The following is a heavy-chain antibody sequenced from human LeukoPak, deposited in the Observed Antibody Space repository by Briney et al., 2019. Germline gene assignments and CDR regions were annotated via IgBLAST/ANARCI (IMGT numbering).Heavy chain of an antibody. CDR3: AREGSYGDYLPLDY. D-gene: IGHD4-17*01. CDR2: IRPYNDDT. CDR1: GYTFSIYA. V-gene: IGHV1-18*04. J-gene: IGHJ4*02. Sequence: GASVKVSFKTSGYTFSIYAITWLRQTPGQGREWMGWIRPYNDDTNYSQNFQGRVAITADTSTNTVYMELRSLTSDDTAVYFCAREGSYGDYLPLDYWGQGTLVTVSS.